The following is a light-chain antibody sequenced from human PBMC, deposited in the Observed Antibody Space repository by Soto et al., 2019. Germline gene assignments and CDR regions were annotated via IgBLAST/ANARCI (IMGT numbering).Light chain of an antibody. CDR1: QGIASN. V-gene: IGKV1-9*01. CDR3: QQLNDYPHT. J-gene: IGKJ2*01. Sequence: IQLTQSPSSLSASIGDRVTITCRASQGIASNVAWYQQKPGEAPKLLIYGASTLQSGVPSRFSGSGSGRDFTLTISSLQPGDFATYYCQQLNDYPHTFGQGTRLEIK. CDR2: GAS.